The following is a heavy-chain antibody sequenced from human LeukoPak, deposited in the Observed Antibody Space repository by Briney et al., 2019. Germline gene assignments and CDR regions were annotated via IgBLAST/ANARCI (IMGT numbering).Heavy chain of an antibody. V-gene: IGHV3-21*01. CDR1: GFTFSSYA. CDR3: ARAGRPYYYDSSY. CDR2: ISSSSSYI. Sequence: GGSLRLSCAASGFTFSSYAMSWVRRAPGKGLEWVSSISSSSSYIYYADSVKGRFTISRDNAKNSLYLQMNSLRAEDTAVYYCARAGRPYYYDSSYWGQGTLVTVSS. J-gene: IGHJ4*02. D-gene: IGHD3-22*01.